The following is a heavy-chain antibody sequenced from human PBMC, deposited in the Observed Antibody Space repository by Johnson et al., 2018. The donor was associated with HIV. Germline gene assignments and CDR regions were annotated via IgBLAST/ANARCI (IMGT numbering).Heavy chain of an antibody. CDR1: GFTFDDYG. CDR3: ARDPDGTTGTTYPDAAFDI. J-gene: IGHJ3*02. D-gene: IGHD1-1*01. V-gene: IGHV3-20*04. Sequence: VQLVESGGGVVRPGGSLRLSCAASGFTFDDYGMSWVRQAPGQGPECVAVINWNSGSTGYADSVKGRFTISRDNAKNSLYLQMNSLRAEDTAVYYCARDPDGTTGTTYPDAAFDIWGQGTMVTVSS. CDR2: INWNSGST.